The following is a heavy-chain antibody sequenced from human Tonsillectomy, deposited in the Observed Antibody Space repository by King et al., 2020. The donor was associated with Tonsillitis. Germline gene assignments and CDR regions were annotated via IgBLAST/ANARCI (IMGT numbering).Heavy chain of an antibody. D-gene: IGHD5-12*01. CDR1: GFTFNSYG. CDR3: AKDSAGYSCFYY. Sequence: VQLVESGGGVVQPGGSLRLSCAASGFTFNSYGMHWVRQAPGKGLEWVAFIRYDGSFTDYADSVKGRFTISRDNSKNTLYLQMNSLRAEDTAVYYCAKDSAGYSCFYYWGQGILVTASS. V-gene: IGHV3-30*02. CDR2: IRYDGSFT. J-gene: IGHJ4*02.